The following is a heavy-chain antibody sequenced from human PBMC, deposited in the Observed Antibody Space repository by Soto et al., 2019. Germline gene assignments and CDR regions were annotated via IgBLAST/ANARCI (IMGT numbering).Heavy chain of an antibody. D-gene: IGHD3-10*01. CDR2: TYYRSRFFS. J-gene: IGHJ5*02. Sequence: SQTLSLTCAISGDGVSSYSAAWNWIRQSPSGGLEWLGRTYYRSRFFSDYAESVKSRIIINPDTSKNQFSLQLKSVTPEDTAAYYCVRDRYSSSGWFDPWGQGTPVTVSS. V-gene: IGHV6-1*01. CDR3: VRDRYSSSGWFDP. CDR1: GDGVSSYSAA.